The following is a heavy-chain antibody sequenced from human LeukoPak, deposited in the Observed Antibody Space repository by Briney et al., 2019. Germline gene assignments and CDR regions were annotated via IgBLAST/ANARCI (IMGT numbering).Heavy chain of an antibody. CDR1: GGTFSSYA. V-gene: IGHV1-69*01. D-gene: IGHD3-10*01. CDR2: IIPIFGTA. Sequence: GSSVKVSCKASGGTFSSYAISGVRQAPGQGLEWMGGIIPIFGTANYAQKCQGRVTITADESTSTAYMELSSLRSEDTAVYYCASPRSGGTMVRGVHSISYGMDVWGKGTTVTVSS. J-gene: IGHJ6*04. CDR3: ASPRSGGTMVRGVHSISYGMDV.